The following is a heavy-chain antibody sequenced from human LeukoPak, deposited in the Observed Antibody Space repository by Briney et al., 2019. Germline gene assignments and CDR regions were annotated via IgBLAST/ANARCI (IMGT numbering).Heavy chain of an antibody. Sequence: SETLSLACTVSGGSISSGDYYWSWIRQPPGKGLEWIGYIYYSGSTYYNPSLKSRVTISVDTSKNQFSLKLSSVTAADTAVYYCARTLYGDYYFDYWGQGTLVTVSS. J-gene: IGHJ4*02. D-gene: IGHD4-17*01. CDR1: GGSISSGDYY. CDR2: IYYSGST. V-gene: IGHV4-30-4*01. CDR3: ARTLYGDYYFDY.